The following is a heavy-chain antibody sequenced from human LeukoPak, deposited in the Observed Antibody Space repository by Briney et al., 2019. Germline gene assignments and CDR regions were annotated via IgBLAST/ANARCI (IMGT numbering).Heavy chain of an antibody. CDR3: AGTSTRYSSSWYLFFDY. CDR1: GGSFSGYY. CDR2: IYYSGGT. J-gene: IGHJ4*02. D-gene: IGHD6-13*01. Sequence: SETLSLTCAVYGGSFSGYYWNWIRQPPGKGLEWIGYIYYSGGTNYNPSLKSRVTISVDTSKNQFSLKLSSVTAADTAVYYCAGTSTRYSSSWYLFFDYWGQGTLVTVSS. V-gene: IGHV4-59*08.